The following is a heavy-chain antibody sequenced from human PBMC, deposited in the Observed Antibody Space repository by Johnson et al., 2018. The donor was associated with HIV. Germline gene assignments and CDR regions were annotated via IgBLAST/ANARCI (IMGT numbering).Heavy chain of an antibody. D-gene: IGHD2-2*01. Sequence: VQLVESGGGVVQPGRSLRLSCSASGFSVSSNYMSWVRQAPGKGLAWVSSIYCGGRTYYADSVKGRFSISRDNSKNTLYLQMNSLRAEDTAVYYCARVPNDAFDVWGRGTIVTVSA. CDR3: ARVPNDAFDV. V-gene: IGHV3-66*02. CDR2: IYCGGRT. J-gene: IGHJ3*01. CDR1: GFSVSSNY.